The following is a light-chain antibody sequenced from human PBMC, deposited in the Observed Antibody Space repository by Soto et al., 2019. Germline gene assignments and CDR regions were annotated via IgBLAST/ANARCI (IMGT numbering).Light chain of an antibody. CDR1: HSMSNSN. J-gene: IGKJ5*01. CDR3: QQYDNSPIT. V-gene: IGKV3-20*01. Sequence: IVLTQSAGTLSLSPGDRATLSCRASHSMSNSNLAWYQHKPGQAPRLLIYGASNRATGIPARFSGTGSETDFTLTISRLEPEDFAVYYCQQYDNSPITFGQRTRLAIK. CDR2: GAS.